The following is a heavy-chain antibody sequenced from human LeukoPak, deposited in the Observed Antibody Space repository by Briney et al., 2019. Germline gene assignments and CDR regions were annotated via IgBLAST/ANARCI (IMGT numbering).Heavy chain of an antibody. Sequence: PSQTLSLTCSVSGDSISSRTYYWPWIRQHPEKGLEWIGYIWNSGNTNYNPSLKSRVTISVDTSKNQFPLKLTSVTAADTALYYCASDVSSAFPNRFDPWGQGILVIVSS. CDR2: IWNSGNT. CDR3: ASDVSSAFPNRFDP. CDR1: GDSISSRTYY. D-gene: IGHD6-6*01. J-gene: IGHJ5*02. V-gene: IGHV4-31*03.